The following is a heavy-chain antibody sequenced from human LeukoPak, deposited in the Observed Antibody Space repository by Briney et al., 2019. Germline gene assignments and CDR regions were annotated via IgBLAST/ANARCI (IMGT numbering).Heavy chain of an antibody. CDR1: GFTFDDYA. Sequence: PGGSLRLSCAASGFTFDDYAMHWVRQAPGKGLEWVSGISWNSGSIGYADSVKGRFTISRDNAKNSLYLQMNSLRAEDAALYYCAKKAAAFDIWGQGTMVTVSS. CDR3: AKKAAAFDI. J-gene: IGHJ3*02. D-gene: IGHD6-25*01. CDR2: ISWNSGSI. V-gene: IGHV3-9*01.